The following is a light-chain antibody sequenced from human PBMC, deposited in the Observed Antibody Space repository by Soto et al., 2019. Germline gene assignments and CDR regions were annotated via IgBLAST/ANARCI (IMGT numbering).Light chain of an antibody. CDR1: SSDVGGYNY. Sequence: QSVLTQPASVSGSPGQSITISCTGTSSDVGGYNYVSWYRHHPGKAPQLMIYEVSNRPSGVSNRFAGSKSGNTASLTISGLQAEDEADYYCSSYTSSSTYVFGSGTKLTVL. CDR2: EVS. V-gene: IGLV2-14*01. J-gene: IGLJ1*01. CDR3: SSYTSSSTYV.